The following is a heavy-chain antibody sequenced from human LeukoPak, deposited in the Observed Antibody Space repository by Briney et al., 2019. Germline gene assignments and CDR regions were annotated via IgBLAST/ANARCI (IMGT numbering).Heavy chain of an antibody. CDR3: AKDSPVLTY. Sequence: GGSLRLSCAASRFTVSSFGMSWVRQAPGKGLEWVSAISGGAYSTYYADSVKGRFTISRDNSRNTLYLQMNSLRAEDTAVYYCAKDSPVLTYWGQGTLVTVSS. J-gene: IGHJ4*02. CDR1: RFTVSSFG. CDR2: ISGGAYST. V-gene: IGHV3-23*01.